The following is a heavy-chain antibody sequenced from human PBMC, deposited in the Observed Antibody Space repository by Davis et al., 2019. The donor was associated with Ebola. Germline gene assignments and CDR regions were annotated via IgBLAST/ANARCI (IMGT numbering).Heavy chain of an antibody. CDR2: INPNSGGT. V-gene: IGHV1-2*04. Sequence: AASVKVSCKASGYTFTGYYMHWVRQAPGQGLEWMGWINPNSGGTNYAQKFQGWVTMTRDTSISTAYMELSRLRSDDTAVYYCARVGVLRFLEWPTYYGMDVWGQGTTVTVSS. CDR1: GYTFTGYY. D-gene: IGHD3-3*01. J-gene: IGHJ6*02. CDR3: ARVGVLRFLEWPTYYGMDV.